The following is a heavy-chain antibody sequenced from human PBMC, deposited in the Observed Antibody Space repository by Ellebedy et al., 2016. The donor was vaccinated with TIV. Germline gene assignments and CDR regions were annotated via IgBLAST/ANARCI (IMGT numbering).Heavy chain of an antibody. Sequence: GESLKISCAASGFPFSSYSMNWVRQAPGKGLEWLSYISRDGGATYYADSVKGRFTISRDNPKNSLFLQMNSLRDDDTAVYSCARDQHFAFDLWGRGTLVTVSS. J-gene: IGHJ2*01. CDR1: GFPFSSYS. CDR3: ARDQHFAFDL. CDR2: ISRDGGAT. D-gene: IGHD2/OR15-2a*01. V-gene: IGHV3-48*02.